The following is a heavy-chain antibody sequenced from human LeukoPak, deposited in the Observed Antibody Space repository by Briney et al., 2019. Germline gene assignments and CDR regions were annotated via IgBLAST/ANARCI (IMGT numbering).Heavy chain of an antibody. J-gene: IGHJ3*02. V-gene: IGHV1-18*01. Sequence: ASVKVSCKASGGTFSSYAISWVRQAPGQGLEWMGWISAYNGNTNYAQKLQGRVAMTTDTSTSTAYMELRSLRSDDTAVYYCASVIAAAGSSGGAFDIWGQGTMVTVSS. D-gene: IGHD6-13*01. CDR1: GGTFSSYA. CDR3: ASVIAAAGSSGGAFDI. CDR2: ISAYNGNT.